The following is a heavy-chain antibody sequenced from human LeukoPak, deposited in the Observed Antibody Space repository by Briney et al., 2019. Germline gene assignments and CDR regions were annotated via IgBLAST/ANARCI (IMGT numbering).Heavy chain of an antibody. Sequence: GGSLRLSCAAYGFTFSDYSMSWTRQAPGKGLEWVSYISSSGSTIYYADSVEGRFTISRDNAKNSLYLQMNSLRAEDTAVYYCARIEYSSSYIDYWGQGTLVTVSS. CDR1: GFTFSDYS. V-gene: IGHV3-11*01. D-gene: IGHD6-6*01. CDR2: ISSSGSTI. CDR3: ARIEYSSSYIDY. J-gene: IGHJ4*02.